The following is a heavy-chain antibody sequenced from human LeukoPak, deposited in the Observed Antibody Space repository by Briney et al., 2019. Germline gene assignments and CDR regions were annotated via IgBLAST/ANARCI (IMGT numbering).Heavy chain of an antibody. CDR2: IGTYNDNT. Sequence: ASVKVSCKASGYMFSTYGINWVRQAPGQGLEWMGWIGTYNDNTKYAEKFQGRVTITADTSTRTAYMELRSLRSDDTAVYYCARDDIEYCSPTSCGWFDPWGQGTLVTVSS. CDR3: ARDDIEYCSPTSCGWFDP. V-gene: IGHV1-18*01. D-gene: IGHD2-2*01. J-gene: IGHJ5*02. CDR1: GYMFSTYG.